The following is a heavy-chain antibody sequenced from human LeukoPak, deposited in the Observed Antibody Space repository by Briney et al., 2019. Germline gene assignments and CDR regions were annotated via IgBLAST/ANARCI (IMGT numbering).Heavy chain of an antibody. CDR3: AREVAGSFDY. CDR1: GFTVSSSY. CDR2: IYSGGST. Sequence: GGSLRLSCAASGFTVSSSYMSWVRQAPGKGLEWVSVIYSGGSTYYADSVKGRFTISRDSSKNTLYLQMNSLRAEDTAVYYCAREVAGSFDYWGQGTLVTVSS. D-gene: IGHD3-10*01. J-gene: IGHJ4*02. V-gene: IGHV3-66*01.